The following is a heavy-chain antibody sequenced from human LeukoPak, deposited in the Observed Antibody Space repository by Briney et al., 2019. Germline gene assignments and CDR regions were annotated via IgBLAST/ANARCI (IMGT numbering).Heavy chain of an antibody. V-gene: IGHV4-31*03. D-gene: IGHD3-16*02. CDR1: GGSISSGGYY. J-gene: IGHJ4*02. CDR3: ARGDGIMITFGGVIATHFDY. CDR2: IYYSGST. Sequence: PSQTLSLTCTVSGGSISSGGYYWSWIRQHPGTGLEWIGYIYYSGSTYYNPSLKSRVTISVDTSKNQFSLKLSSVTAADTAVYYCARGDGIMITFGGVIATHFDYWGQGTLVTVSS.